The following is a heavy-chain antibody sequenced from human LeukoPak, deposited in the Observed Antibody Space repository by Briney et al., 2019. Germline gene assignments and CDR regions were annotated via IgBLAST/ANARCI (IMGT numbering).Heavy chain of an antibody. Sequence: GGSLRLSCAASGFTFSSYSMNWVRQAPGKGLEWVSSISSSSSYIYYADSVKGRFTISRDNAKNSLYLQMSSLRAEDTAVYYCARDDGSGLDYWGQGTLVTVSS. J-gene: IGHJ4*02. D-gene: IGHD3-10*01. CDR1: GFTFSSYS. CDR2: ISSSSSYI. V-gene: IGHV3-21*01. CDR3: ARDDGSGLDY.